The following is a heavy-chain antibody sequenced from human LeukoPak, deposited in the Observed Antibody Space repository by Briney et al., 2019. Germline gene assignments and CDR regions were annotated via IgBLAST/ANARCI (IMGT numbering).Heavy chain of an antibody. CDR3: ARDLCWFGELLFCYGMDV. J-gene: IGHJ6*02. CDR2: INTNTGNP. D-gene: IGHD3-10*01. CDR1: GYTFTSYA. V-gene: IGHV7-4-1*02. Sequence: GASVNVSCKASGYTFTSYAMNWVRQAPGQGLEWMGCINTNTGNPTYAQGFTGRFVFSLDTSVSTAYLQISSLKAEDTAVYYCARDLCWFGELLFCYGMDVWSQGTTVTVSS.